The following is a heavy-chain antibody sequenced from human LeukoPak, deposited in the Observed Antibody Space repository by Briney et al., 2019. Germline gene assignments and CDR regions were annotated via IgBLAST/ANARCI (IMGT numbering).Heavy chain of an antibody. D-gene: IGHD5-18*01. CDR2: IIPIFGTA. CDR1: GGTFSSYA. Sequence: SVKVSCKASGGTFSSYAISWVRQAPGQGLEWMGGIIPIFGTANYAQEFQDRVTITTDGSTSTDYIRLSSLRSEDTVVYYCATNVDTAMVPFDYWGQGTMVTVSS. V-gene: IGHV1-69*05. J-gene: IGHJ4*02. CDR3: ATNVDTAMVPFDY.